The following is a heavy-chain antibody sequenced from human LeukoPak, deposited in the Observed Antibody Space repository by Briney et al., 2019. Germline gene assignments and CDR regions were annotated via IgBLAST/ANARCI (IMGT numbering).Heavy chain of an antibody. CDR3: ARELGSSGYYPFDY. D-gene: IGHD3-22*01. Sequence: GGSLRLSCAASGFTFSSYGMHWVRQAPGKGLEWVALIWYDGSNKYYADSVKGRFTISRDNSKNTLYLQMNSLRAEDTAVYYCARELGSSGYYPFDYWGQGTLVTVSS. CDR2: IWYDGSNK. J-gene: IGHJ4*02. V-gene: IGHV3-33*01. CDR1: GFTFSSYG.